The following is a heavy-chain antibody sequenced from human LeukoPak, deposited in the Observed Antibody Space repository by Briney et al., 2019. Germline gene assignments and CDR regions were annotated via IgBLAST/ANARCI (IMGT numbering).Heavy chain of an antibody. CDR3: ARNSIAAAGYYAFDI. D-gene: IGHD6-13*01. CDR1: GYTFTSYG. J-gene: IGHJ3*02. V-gene: IGHV1-18*01. CDR2: ISAYNGNT. Sequence: GASVKVSCKASGYTFTSYGISWVRQAPGQGLEWMGWISAYNGNTNYAQKLQGRVTMTTDTSTSTAYMELRSLRSEDTAVYYCARNSIAAAGYYAFDIWGQGTMVTVSS.